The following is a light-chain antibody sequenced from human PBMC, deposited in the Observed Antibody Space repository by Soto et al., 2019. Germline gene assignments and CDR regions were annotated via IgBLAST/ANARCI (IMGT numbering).Light chain of an antibody. CDR3: QHSHSAPLT. Sequence: DIPMTQSPSSLSASVGDRVTITCRASQSISSHLNWYQQKPGKAPKLLICAASTLLSGVPSRFSGSGSGTAFTLTISSLQPEDFATYSCQHSHSAPLTFGGGTKVEIK. J-gene: IGKJ4*01. CDR1: QSISSH. CDR2: AAS. V-gene: IGKV1-39*01.